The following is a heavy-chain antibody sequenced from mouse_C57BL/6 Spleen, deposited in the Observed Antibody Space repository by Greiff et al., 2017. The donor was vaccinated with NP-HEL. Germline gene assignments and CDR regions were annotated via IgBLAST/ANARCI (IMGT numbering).Heavy chain of an antibody. J-gene: IGHJ4*01. Sequence: QVQLQQPGAELVKPGASVKLSCKASGYTFTSYWMHWVKQRPGQGLEWIGMIYPNSGSTNYNEKFKSKATLTVDKSSSTAYMQLSSLTSEDSAVYYCARQVADYAMDYWGQGTSVTVSS. CDR1: GYTFTSYW. CDR3: ARQVADYAMDY. D-gene: IGHD1-1*02. CDR2: IYPNSGST. V-gene: IGHV1-64*01.